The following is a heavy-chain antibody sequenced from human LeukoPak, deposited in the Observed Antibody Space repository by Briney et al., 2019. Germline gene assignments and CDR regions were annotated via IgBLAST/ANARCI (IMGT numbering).Heavy chain of an antibody. CDR3: ARDHLPSLRLSYYDSSGFPYY. V-gene: IGHV1-18*01. CDR1: GYTFTSYG. Sequence: SVKVSCKASGYTFTSYGISWVRQAPGQGLEWMGWISAYNGNTNYAQKLQGRVTMTTDTSTSTAYMELRSLRSDDTAVYYCARDHLPSLRLSYYDSSGFPYYWGQGTLVTVSS. D-gene: IGHD3-22*01. CDR2: ISAYNGNT. J-gene: IGHJ4*02.